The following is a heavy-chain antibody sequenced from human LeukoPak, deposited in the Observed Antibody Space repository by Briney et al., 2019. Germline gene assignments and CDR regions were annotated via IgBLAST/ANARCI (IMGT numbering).Heavy chain of an antibody. CDR1: GFTFSTSG. CDR2: ITSSSGYI. J-gene: IGHJ4*02. CDR3: ARGGYYFDY. Sequence: GGSLRLSCAASGFTFSTSGMTWVRQAPGKGLEWVSSITSSSGYIYYADSVRGRFTISRDNAKNSLYLQMNSLRAEDTAVYYCARGGYYFDYWGQGTLVTVSS. V-gene: IGHV3-21*01.